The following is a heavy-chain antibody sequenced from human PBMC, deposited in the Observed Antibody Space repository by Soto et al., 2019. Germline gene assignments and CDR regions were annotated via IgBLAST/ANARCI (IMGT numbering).Heavy chain of an antibody. J-gene: IGHJ4*02. V-gene: IGHV4-30-4*02. CDR1: GGPIKTGDYY. CDR2: VFYSGAT. CDR3: ARDGFSYGQLLL. D-gene: IGHD3-10*01. Sequence: PSETLSLTCNVSGGPIKTGDYYWHWIRQPPGKGLEWIGYVFYSGATNYSPSLKSRADISMDTSKNQFSLRLTSVAAADTAVYYCARDGFSYGQLLLWGQG.